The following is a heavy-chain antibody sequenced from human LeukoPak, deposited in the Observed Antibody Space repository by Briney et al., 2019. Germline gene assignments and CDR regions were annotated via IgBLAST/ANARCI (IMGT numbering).Heavy chain of an antibody. D-gene: IGHD1-26*01. J-gene: IGHJ4*02. CDR2: TYYRSKWYY. CDR3: ARTRDLGPDY. CDR1: GDSVSSNSAA. V-gene: IGHV6-1*01. Sequence: SQTLSLTCVISGDSVSSNSAAWNWIRQSPSRGLEWLGRTYYRSKWYYHYAVSMKSRITVNPDTSKNQFSLQPNSVTPEDTAVYYCARTRDLGPDYWGQGTLVTVSS.